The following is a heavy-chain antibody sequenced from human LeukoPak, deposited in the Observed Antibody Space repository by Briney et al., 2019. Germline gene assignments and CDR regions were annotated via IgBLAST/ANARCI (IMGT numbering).Heavy chain of an antibody. CDR3: TRGAPQADVFDI. CDR1: GFTFSVTW. J-gene: IGHJ3*02. D-gene: IGHD1-26*01. Sequence: GGSLRLSCAASGFTFSVTWMSWVRQAPGRGLEWVGRFKSKVAGGTTDYAAPVAGRFTISRDDSKNMLYLQMNSLRTEDTGVYYCTRGAPQADVFDIWGQGTMVTVSS. CDR2: FKSKVAGGTT. V-gene: IGHV3-15*01.